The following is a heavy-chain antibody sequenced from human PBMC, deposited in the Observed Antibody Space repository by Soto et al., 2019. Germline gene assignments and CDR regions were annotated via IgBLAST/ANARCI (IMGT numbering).Heavy chain of an antibody. V-gene: IGHV3-23*01. CDR1: GFTFSSYA. CDR3: ATGVPGIAVAGTGYFQY. Sequence: GGSLRLSCASSGFTFSSYAMSWVRQAPGKGLEWVSGISGSGDSTYYADSVKGRFTISRDNSKNTLYLQMNSLRAEDTAVYYCATGVPGIAVAGTGYFQYWGQGTLVTVSS. CDR2: ISGSGDST. D-gene: IGHD6-19*01. J-gene: IGHJ1*01.